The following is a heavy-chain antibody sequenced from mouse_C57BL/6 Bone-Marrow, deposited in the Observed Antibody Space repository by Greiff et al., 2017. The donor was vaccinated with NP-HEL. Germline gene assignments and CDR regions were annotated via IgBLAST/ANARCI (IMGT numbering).Heavy chain of an antibody. V-gene: IGHV5-9*01. D-gene: IGHD3-2*02. CDR1: GFTFSSYT. CDR2: ISGGGGNT. CDR3: ARRDSSGPWFAY. Sequence: EVKLMESGGGLVKPGGSLKLSCAASGFTFSSYTMSWVRQTPEKRLEWVATISGGGGNTYYPDSVKGRFTISRDNAKNTLYLQMSSLRSEDTALYYCARRDSSGPWFAYWGQGTLVTVSA. J-gene: IGHJ3*01.